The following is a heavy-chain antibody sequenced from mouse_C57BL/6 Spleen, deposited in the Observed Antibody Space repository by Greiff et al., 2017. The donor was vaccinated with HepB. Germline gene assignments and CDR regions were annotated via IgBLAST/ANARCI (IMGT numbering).Heavy chain of an antibody. CDR2: IDPNSGGT. V-gene: IGHV1-72*01. D-gene: IGHD2-4*01. Sequence: QVQLKQPGAELVKPGASVKLSCKASGYTFTSYWMHWVKQRPGRGLEWIGRIDPNSGGTKYNEKFKSKATLTVDKPSSTAYMQLSSLTSEDSAVYYCARRYDYEDYFDYWGRGTTLTVSS. J-gene: IGHJ2*01. CDR3: ARRYDYEDYFDY. CDR1: GYTFTSYW.